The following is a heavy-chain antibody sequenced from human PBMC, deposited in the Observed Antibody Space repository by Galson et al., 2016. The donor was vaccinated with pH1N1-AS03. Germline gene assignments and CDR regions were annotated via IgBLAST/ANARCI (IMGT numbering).Heavy chain of an antibody. V-gene: IGHV1-69*06. D-gene: IGHD3-22*01. CDR3: ARGQFDYGSSGYYSY. CDR2: IIPVFGTP. J-gene: IGHJ4*02. Sequence: SVKVSCKASGVSFNNYAINWLRQAPGQGLEWMGGIIPVFGTPNYAQQFHGRVTIMADKSTTTVYMELSSLRSEDTAVYYCARGQFDYGSSGYYSYWGQGTLVTVSS. CDR1: GVSFNNYA.